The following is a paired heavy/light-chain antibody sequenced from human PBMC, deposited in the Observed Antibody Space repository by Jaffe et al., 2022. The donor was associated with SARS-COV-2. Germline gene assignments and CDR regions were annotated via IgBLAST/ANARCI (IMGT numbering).Light chain of an antibody. J-gene: IGLJ1*01. CDR2: EVS. V-gene: IGLV2-8*01. Sequence: QSALTQPPSASGPPGQSVAISCTGTSSDVGGYNYVSWYQQLPGKAPKLIIYEVSKRPSGVPDRFSGSKSGNTASLTVSGLQAEDEADYYCSSYAGSNDFVFGTGTKVTVL. CDR1: SSDVGGYNY. CDR3: SSYAGSNDFV.
Heavy chain of an antibody. CDR3: ARHPLWDVRGVIVYWFDP. CDR1: GASISTNTYY. Sequence: QLQLQESGPRLVKPSETLSLTCTVSGASISTNTYYWGWIRQTPGRGLEWIASMYYSGSTYYNPSLKSRVTISVDTSKNQFFLRLNSVTAADSAVYYCARHPLWDVRGVIVYWFDPWGQGTLVTVSS. V-gene: IGHV4-39*01. CDR2: MYYSGST. J-gene: IGHJ5*02. D-gene: IGHD3-10*02.